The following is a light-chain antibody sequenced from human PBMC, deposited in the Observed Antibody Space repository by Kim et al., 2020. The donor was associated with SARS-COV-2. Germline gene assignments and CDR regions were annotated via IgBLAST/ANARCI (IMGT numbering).Light chain of an antibody. J-gene: IGKJ1*01. CDR3: QQYGSSPRT. CDR1: QSVSSSY. CDR2: GAS. Sequence: SPGERAALSGRASQSVSSSYLAWYQRKPGQAPRLLIYGASSRATGIPDRFSGSGSGTDFTLTISRLGPEDFAVYYCQQYGSSPRTFGQGTKVDIK. V-gene: IGKV3-20*01.